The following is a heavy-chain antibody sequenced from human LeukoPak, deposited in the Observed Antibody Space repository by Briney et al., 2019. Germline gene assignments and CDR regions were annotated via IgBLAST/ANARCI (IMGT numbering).Heavy chain of an antibody. CDR1: GDSISSGDYY. J-gene: IGHJ3*02. Sequence: NPSETPSLTCTVSGDSISSGDYYWSWIRQPAGKGLEWIGRISSSGSTNYNPSLKSRVTISVDTSKNQFSLKLSSVTAADTAVYFCARGPYSYDSSGAFDIWGQGTMVTVSS. V-gene: IGHV4-61*02. CDR2: ISSSGST. CDR3: ARGPYSYDSSGAFDI. D-gene: IGHD3-22*01.